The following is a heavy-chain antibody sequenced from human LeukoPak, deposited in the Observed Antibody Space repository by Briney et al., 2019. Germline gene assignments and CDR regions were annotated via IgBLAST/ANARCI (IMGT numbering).Heavy chain of an antibody. CDR1: GFTFSSYW. V-gene: IGHV3-74*01. CDR2: INSDGSST. J-gene: IGHJ3*02. Sequence: GGSLRLSWAASGFTFSSYWMHWVRQAPGKGLVWVSRINSDGSSTTYADSVKGRFTISRDNAKNTVYLQMNSLRAEDTAVYYCARESSSGWYDAFDIWGQGTMVTVSS. D-gene: IGHD6-19*01. CDR3: ARESSSGWYDAFDI.